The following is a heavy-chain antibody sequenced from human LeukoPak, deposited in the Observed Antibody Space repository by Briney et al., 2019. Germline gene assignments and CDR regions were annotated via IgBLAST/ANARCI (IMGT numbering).Heavy chain of an antibody. V-gene: IGHV4-59*01. Sequence: SETLSLTCTVSGGSISSYYWSWIRQPPGKGLEWIGYIYYSGSTNYNPSLKSRVTISVDTSKNQFSLKLSSVTAADTAVYYCAGVEAFEGAYYYYYGMDVWGQGTTVTVSS. D-gene: IGHD3-3*02. CDR3: AGVEAFEGAYYYYYGMDV. CDR1: GGSISSYY. J-gene: IGHJ6*02. CDR2: IYYSGST.